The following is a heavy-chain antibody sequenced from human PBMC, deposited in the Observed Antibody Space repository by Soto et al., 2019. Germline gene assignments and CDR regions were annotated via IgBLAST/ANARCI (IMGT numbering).Heavy chain of an antibody. V-gene: IGHV1-69*13. CDR3: ARALSIAVAGRDYYYYGMYV. D-gene: IGHD6-19*01. CDR2: IIPIFGTA. J-gene: IGHJ6*02. CDR1: GGTFSSYA. Sequence: WPSVTGACKASGGTFSSYAISWVRQAPGQGLEWMGGIIPIFGTANYAQKFQGRVTITADESTSTAYMELSSLRSEETAVYYCARALSIAVAGRDYYYYGMYVCGQGTPVTVSS.